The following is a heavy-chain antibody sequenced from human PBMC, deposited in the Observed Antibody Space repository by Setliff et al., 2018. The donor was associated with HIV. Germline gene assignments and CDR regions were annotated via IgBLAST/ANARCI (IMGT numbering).Heavy chain of an antibody. CDR2: INPNSGGT. CDR3: AREYIVGATKAFDY. Sequence: VKVSCKASGYTFTGYYMHWVRQAPGQGLEWMGRINPNSGGTNYAQKFQGRVTMTRDTSISTAYMELSRLRSDDTAVYYCAREYIVGATKAFDYWGQGTLVTVSS. D-gene: IGHD1-26*01. J-gene: IGHJ4*02. V-gene: IGHV1-2*06. CDR1: GYTFTGYY.